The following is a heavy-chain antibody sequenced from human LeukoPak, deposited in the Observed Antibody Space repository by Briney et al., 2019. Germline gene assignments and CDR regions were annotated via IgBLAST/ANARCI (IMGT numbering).Heavy chain of an antibody. CDR1: GFTVSSNY. Sequence: RSGGSLRLSCAASGFTVSSNYMSWVRQAPGKGLEWVSVIYSGGSTYYADSVKGRFTISRDNSKNTLYLQMNSLRAEDTAVYYCAREVMYYDSSGYYSRYFDYWGQGTLVTVSS. D-gene: IGHD3-22*01. CDR3: AREVMYYDSSGYYSRYFDY. V-gene: IGHV3-66*01. CDR2: IYSGGST. J-gene: IGHJ4*02.